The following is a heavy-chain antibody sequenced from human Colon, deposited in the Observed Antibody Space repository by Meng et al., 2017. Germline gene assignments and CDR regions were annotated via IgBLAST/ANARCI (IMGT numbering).Heavy chain of an antibody. CDR1: GYSFRPYA. Sequence: QVQLVQSGSELKKPGASVKISCKASGYSFRPYAINWVRHIPGQGLQWMGWINMYTAEPSYVEGFTGRFVFSLDISVSTAYLEISNLKAEDTALYFCARHNGNSGFDYWGQGTLVTVSS. J-gene: IGHJ4*02. CDR3: ARHNGNSGFDY. CDR2: INMYTAEP. V-gene: IGHV7-4-1*02. D-gene: IGHD4-23*01.